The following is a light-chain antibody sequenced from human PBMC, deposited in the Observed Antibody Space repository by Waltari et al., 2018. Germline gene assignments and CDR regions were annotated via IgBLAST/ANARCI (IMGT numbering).Light chain of an antibody. V-gene: IGKV1-39*01. CDR1: QSISSY. Sequence: DIQMTQSPSSLSASEGDRVTITCRASQSISSYLNWYQQKPGKAPKLLIYAASSLQSGVPSRFSGSGSGTDFTLTISSLQPEDFAVYYCQQYNNWPLYTFGQGTKLEIK. CDR2: AAS. CDR3: QQYNNWPLYT. J-gene: IGKJ2*01.